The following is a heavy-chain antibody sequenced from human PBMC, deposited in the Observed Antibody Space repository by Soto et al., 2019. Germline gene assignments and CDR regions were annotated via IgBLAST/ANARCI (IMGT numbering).Heavy chain of an antibody. V-gene: IGHV1-46*02. D-gene: IGHD4-17*01. CDR2: INTRGGTT. CDR3: ARGPDDSDVPRWDY. Sequence: QVQLVKSGAEVRKPGASVRLSCKASGYTFNRFNLHWVRQAPGQGLEWMGIINTRGGTTDYAQNFRGRLTVTRDTSTSSLYMELSNPRSEDTAVSYCARGPDDSDVPRWDYWGQGTRVTVSS. J-gene: IGHJ4*02. CDR1: GYTFNRFN.